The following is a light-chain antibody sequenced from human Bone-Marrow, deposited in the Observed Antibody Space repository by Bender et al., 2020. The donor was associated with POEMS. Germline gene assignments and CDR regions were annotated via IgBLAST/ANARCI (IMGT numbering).Light chain of an antibody. CDR2: AVT. V-gene: IGLV2-23*02. J-gene: IGLJ3*02. CDR3: CSYAGTRTWV. Sequence: QSPLTQPASVSGSPGQSITISCTGASSDVGAYNLVSWYQQHPGKAPKLLIYAVTHRPSGVSDRFSASKSGNTASLTISGLQAEDEADYYCCSYAGTRTWVFGGGTKLTV. CDR1: SSDVGAYNL.